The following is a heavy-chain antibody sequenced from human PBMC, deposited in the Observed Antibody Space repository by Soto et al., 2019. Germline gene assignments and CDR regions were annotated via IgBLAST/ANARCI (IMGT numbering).Heavy chain of an antibody. J-gene: IGHJ5*02. Sequence: ASVTVSCKVSGDTLPEFSMHWVRQAPGKGLEWMGGFDPEDGETIYAQNFQGRVTMTEDKSIDTAYMELTGLRSEDTAVYYCAKDRFRNSSSGGFDPWGQGTLVTVSS. V-gene: IGHV1-24*01. CDR2: FDPEDGET. CDR3: AKDRFRNSSSGGFDP. CDR1: GDTLPEFS. D-gene: IGHD6-6*01.